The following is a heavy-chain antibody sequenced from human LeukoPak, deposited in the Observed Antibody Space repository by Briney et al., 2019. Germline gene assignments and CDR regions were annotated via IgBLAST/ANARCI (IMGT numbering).Heavy chain of an antibody. CDR3: VRDAPGGILDF. CDR1: GFTFSSYW. CDR2: IKQDGSEK. D-gene: IGHD6-13*01. J-gene: IGHJ4*02. V-gene: IGHV3-7*01. Sequence: GGSLRLSCAASGFTFSSYWMSWVRQAPGKGLEWVANIKQDGSEKYYVDSVKGRFTISRDNAKNSLYLQMNSLRAEDTAVYYCVRDAPGGILDFWGQGTLVTVSS.